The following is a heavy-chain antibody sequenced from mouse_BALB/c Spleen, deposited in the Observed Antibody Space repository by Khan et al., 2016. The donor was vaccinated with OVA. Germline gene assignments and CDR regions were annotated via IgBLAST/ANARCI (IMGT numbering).Heavy chain of an antibody. Sequence: QVQLQQSGAELVRPGVSVKISCKGSGYTFTDYAMHWVKQSHAKSLEWIGVISTYYGDAAYNQKFKGKATMTVDKPSSTAYMELARLTSEDSAIYYCARGSGDSRFAYWGQGTLVTVSA. D-gene: IGHD2-13*01. V-gene: IGHV1S137*01. CDR1: GYTFTDYA. J-gene: IGHJ3*01. CDR2: ISTYYGDA. CDR3: ARGSGDSRFAY.